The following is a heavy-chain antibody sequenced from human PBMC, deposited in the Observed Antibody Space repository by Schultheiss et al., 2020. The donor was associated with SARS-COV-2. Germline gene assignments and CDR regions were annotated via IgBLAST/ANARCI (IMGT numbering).Heavy chain of an antibody. V-gene: IGHV4-34*01. Sequence: SETLSLTCAVYGGSFSGYYWSWIRQPPGKGLEWIGEINHSGSTNYNPSLKSRVTISVDTSKNQFSLKLSSVTAADKAVYYCARRLVSRTYCSSTSCYRPHAFDIWGQGTMVTVSS. J-gene: IGHJ3*02. CDR2: INHSGST. D-gene: IGHD2-2*01. CDR3: ARRLVSRTYCSSTSCYRPHAFDI. CDR1: GGSFSGYY.